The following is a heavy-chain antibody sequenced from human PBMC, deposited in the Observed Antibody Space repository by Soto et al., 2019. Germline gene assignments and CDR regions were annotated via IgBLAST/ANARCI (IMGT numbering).Heavy chain of an antibody. CDR3: ARSIRYCTNGVCPVKY. Sequence: KPSETLSLTCTVSGGSISSSSYYWGWIRQPPGKGLEWIGSIYYSGSTYYNPSLKSRVTISVDTSKNQFSLKLSSVTAADTAVYYCARSIRYCTNGVCPVKYWGQGTLVTVSS. D-gene: IGHD2-8*01. V-gene: IGHV4-39*01. CDR1: GGSISSSSYY. J-gene: IGHJ4*02. CDR2: IYYSGST.